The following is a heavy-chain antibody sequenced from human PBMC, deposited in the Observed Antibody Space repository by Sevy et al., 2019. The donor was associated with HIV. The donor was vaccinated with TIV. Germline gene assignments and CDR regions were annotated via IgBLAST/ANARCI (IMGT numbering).Heavy chain of an antibody. V-gene: IGHV5-51*01. CDR3: ARRVESTSNFDY. J-gene: IGHJ4*02. CDR1: GYSFTTSW. CDR2: IYPGDSDT. D-gene: IGHD1-26*01. Sequence: GESLKISCKGSGYSFTTSWIDWVRQMPGKGLEWMGLIYPGDSDTRYSPSFQGQVTISADKSINTAYLQWSSLKASDTAMYYCARRVESTSNFDYWGQGTLVTVSS.